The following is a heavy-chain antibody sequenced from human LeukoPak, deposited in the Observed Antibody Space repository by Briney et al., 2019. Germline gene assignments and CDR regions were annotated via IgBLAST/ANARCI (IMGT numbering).Heavy chain of an antibody. Sequence: GGSLRLSCAASGFTFNTYNLNWVRQAPGKGLEWVSSISGSGTSIYYADSVKGRFTISRDNSKNSLYLQMNSLRGEDTAVYYCARSLSASPDYYYYMDVWGKGTTVTISS. CDR1: GFTFNTYN. CDR2: ISGSGTSI. V-gene: IGHV3-21*04. CDR3: ARSLSASPDYYYYMDV. J-gene: IGHJ6*03. D-gene: IGHD6-25*01.